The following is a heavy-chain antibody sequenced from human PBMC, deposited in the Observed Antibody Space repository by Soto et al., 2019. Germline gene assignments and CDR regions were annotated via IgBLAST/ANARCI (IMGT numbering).Heavy chain of an antibody. D-gene: IGHD3-9*01. V-gene: IGHV3-49*03. J-gene: IGHJ3*02. Sequence: GESLKISCTASGFTFGDYAMSWFRQAPGKGLEWVGFIRSKAYGGTTEYAASVKGRFTISRDDSKSIAYLQMNSLKTEDTAVYYCTRDPSLKLRYFDWSPPPAFDIWGQGTMVTVSS. CDR2: IRSKAYGGTT. CDR3: TRDPSLKLRYFDWSPPPAFDI. CDR1: GFTFGDYA.